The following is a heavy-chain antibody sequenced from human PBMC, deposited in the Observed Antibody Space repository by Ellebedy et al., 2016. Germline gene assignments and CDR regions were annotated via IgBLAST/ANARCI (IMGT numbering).Heavy chain of an antibody. CDR2: ISAYSGNS. Sequence: ASVKVSCXASGYTFTSYCISWVRQAPGQGLEWMGWISAYSGNSNYPQRLQGRVTMTTDTSTGTVYMELRSLRSDDTAVYYCARDQSGHFDYWGQGTLVTVSS. V-gene: IGHV1-18*04. CDR3: ARDQSGHFDY. J-gene: IGHJ4*02. CDR1: GYTFTSYC. D-gene: IGHD5-12*01.